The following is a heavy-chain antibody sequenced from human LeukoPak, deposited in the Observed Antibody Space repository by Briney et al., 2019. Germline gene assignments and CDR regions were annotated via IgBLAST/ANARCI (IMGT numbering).Heavy chain of an antibody. D-gene: IGHD3-16*01. V-gene: IGHV4-59*01. CDR2: IYYSGST. CDR1: GGSISSYY. J-gene: IGHJ4*02. CDR3: ARASYNSFDY. Sequence: TSETLSLTCTVSGGSISSYYWSWIRQPPGKGLEWIAYIYYSGSTNYNPSLKSRVTISVDTSKNQFSLKLSSVTAADTAVYYCARASYNSFDYWGQGTLVTVSS.